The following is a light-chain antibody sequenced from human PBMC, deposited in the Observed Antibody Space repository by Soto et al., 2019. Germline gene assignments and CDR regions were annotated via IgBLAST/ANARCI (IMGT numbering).Light chain of an antibody. CDR3: QQYNNLPRT. Sequence: ETVMTQSPATLSVSPGEGATLSCRASQSVSSNLVWYQHKPGQAPRLLIYGASTRATDIPARFSGSGSGTEFTLTISSLQSEDYAVYYCQQYNNLPRTFGGGTNVDIK. CDR1: QSVSSN. CDR2: GAS. V-gene: IGKV3-15*01. J-gene: IGKJ4*01.